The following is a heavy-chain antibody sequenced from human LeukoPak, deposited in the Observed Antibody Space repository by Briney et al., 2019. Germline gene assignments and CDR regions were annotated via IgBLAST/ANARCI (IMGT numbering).Heavy chain of an antibody. CDR2: INHSGST. D-gene: IGHD2/OR15-2a*01. V-gene: IGHV4-34*01. CDR1: GGSFSGYY. J-gene: IGHJ2*01. CDR3: ARGKRASVTSVWYFDL. Sequence: SETLSLTCAVYGGSFSGYYWSWIRQPPGKGLEWIGEINHSGSTNYNPSLKSRVTISVDTSKNQFSLNLTSVTAADTAVYYCARGKRASVTSVWYFDLWGRGTLLTVSS.